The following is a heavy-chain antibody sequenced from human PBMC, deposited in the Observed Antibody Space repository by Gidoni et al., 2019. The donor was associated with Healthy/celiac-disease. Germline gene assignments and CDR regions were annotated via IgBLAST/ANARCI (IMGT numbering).Heavy chain of an antibody. CDR2: IFSNDEK. CDR3: ARHIVATIGNRFDY. CDR1: GFSLSNARMG. V-gene: IGHV2-26*01. Sequence: QFTLKESGPVLVKPTETLTLTCTFSGFSLSNARMGVSWIRQPPGKALEWLAHIFSNDEKSYSTSLKSRLTISKDTSKSQVVLTMTNMDPVDTATYYCARHIVATIGNRFDYWGQGTLVTVSS. J-gene: IGHJ4*02. D-gene: IGHD5-12*01.